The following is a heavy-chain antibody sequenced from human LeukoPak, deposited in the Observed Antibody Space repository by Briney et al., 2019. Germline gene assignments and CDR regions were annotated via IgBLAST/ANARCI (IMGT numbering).Heavy chain of an antibody. CDR1: GGSINRSSYY. J-gene: IGHJ4*02. Sequence: SETLSLTCSVSGGSINRSSYYWGWIRQAPGKGLEWIGSVYYDGNTYYNPNPSLKSRATVSMDTSRNQFSLKLRSVTAADTALYYCTKDSGHHRTDCWGQGTLVTVSS. CDR3: TKDSGHHRTDC. D-gene: IGHD1-26*01. V-gene: IGHV4-39*02. CDR2: VYYDGNT.